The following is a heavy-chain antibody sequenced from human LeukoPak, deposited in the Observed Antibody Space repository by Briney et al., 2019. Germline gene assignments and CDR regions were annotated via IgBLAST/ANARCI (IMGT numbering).Heavy chain of an antibody. J-gene: IGHJ4*02. CDR2: ISRSSSYT. D-gene: IGHD6-19*01. CDR3: ARTFGIAVAGPGDY. Sequence: GGSLRLSCAASGFTFSDYYMTWIRQAPGKGLGWISYISRSSSYTYYADSVKGRFTISRDNAKNSLYLQMNSLRVEDTAVYYCARTFGIAVAGPGDYWGQGTLVTVSS. V-gene: IGHV3-11*06. CDR1: GFTFSDYY.